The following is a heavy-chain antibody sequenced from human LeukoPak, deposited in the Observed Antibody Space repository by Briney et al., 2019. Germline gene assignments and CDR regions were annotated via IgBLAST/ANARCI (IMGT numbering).Heavy chain of an antibody. CDR3: ARRGWLQFGDAFDI. D-gene: IGHD5-24*01. CDR2: IYHSGST. J-gene: IGHJ3*02. CDR1: GYSISSGYY. Sequence: SETLSLTCTVSGYSISSGYYRGWIRQPPGKGLEWIGSIYHSGSTYYNPSLKSRVTISVDTSKNQFSLKLSSVTAADTAVYYCARRGWLQFGDAFDIWGQGTMVTVSS. V-gene: IGHV4-38-2*02.